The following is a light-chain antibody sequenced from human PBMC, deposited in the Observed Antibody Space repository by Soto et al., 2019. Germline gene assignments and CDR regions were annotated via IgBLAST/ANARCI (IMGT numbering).Light chain of an antibody. Sequence: EIVMTQSPATLSVSPGERATLSCRASQSVSSNLAWYQQKPGQAPRLLIYGASTRATGIPARFSGSGSGTEFTLTINSLQSEDFAVYYCQMYNNWVGTFGGGTKVDIK. CDR2: GAS. V-gene: IGKV3-15*01. CDR1: QSVSSN. J-gene: IGKJ4*01. CDR3: QMYNNWVGT.